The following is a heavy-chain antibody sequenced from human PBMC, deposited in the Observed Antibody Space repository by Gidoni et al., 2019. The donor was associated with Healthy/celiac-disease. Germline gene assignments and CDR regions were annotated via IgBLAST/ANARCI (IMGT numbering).Heavy chain of an antibody. CDR3: TTDTVPVAGYYYYYMDV. CDR1: GFTFSNAW. Sequence: EVQLVESGGGLVKPGGSLRLSCAASGFTFSNAWMNWVRQAPGKGLEWVGRIKSKTDGGTTDYAAPVKGRFTISRDDSKNTLYLQMNSLKTEDTAVYYCTTDTVPVAGYYYYYMDVWGKGTTVTVSS. D-gene: IGHD6-19*01. V-gene: IGHV3-15*07. J-gene: IGHJ6*03. CDR2: IKSKTDGGTT.